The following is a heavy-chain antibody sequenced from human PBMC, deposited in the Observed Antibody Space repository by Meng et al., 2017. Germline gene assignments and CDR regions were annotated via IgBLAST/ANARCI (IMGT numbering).Heavy chain of an antibody. CDR3: ANWGLGDY. D-gene: IGHD7-27*01. V-gene: IGHV3-48*03. J-gene: IGHJ4*02. CDR2: ISSSGSTI. CDR1: GFTFSSYE. Sequence: GGSLRLSCAAPGFTFSSYEMNWVRQGPGKGLEGVSYISSSGSTIYYADSVKGRFTISRDNAKNSLYMQMNSLRAEDTAVYYCANWGLGDYWGQGTLVTVSS.